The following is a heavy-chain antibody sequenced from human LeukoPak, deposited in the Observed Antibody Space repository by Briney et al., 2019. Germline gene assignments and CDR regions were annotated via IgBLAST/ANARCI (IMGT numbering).Heavy chain of an antibody. J-gene: IGHJ6*02. V-gene: IGHV1-18*01. D-gene: IGHD4-17*01. CDR3: ARSGTVTTLPYYYYGMDV. CDR1: GGTFSSYA. CDR2: ISAYNGNT. Sequence: ASVKVSCKASGGTFSSYAISWVRQAPGQGLEWMGWISAYNGNTNYAQKLQGRVTMTTDTSTSTAYMELRSLRSDDTAVYYCARSGTVTTLPYYYYGMDVWGQGTTVTVSS.